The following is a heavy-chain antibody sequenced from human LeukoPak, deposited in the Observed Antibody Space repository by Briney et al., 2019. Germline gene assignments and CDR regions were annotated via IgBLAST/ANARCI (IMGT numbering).Heavy chain of an antibody. CDR1: GGSISSYY. CDR2: IYYSGST. CDR3: ARVGDPTIYGMDV. Sequence: SETLSLTCTVSGGSISSYYWSWIRQPPGKGLEWMGYIYYSGSTNYNPSLKSRVTISVDTSKNQFSLKLSSVTAADTAVYYCARVGDPTIYGMDVWGQGTTVTVSS. D-gene: IGHD2-21*01. V-gene: IGHV4-59*01. J-gene: IGHJ6*02.